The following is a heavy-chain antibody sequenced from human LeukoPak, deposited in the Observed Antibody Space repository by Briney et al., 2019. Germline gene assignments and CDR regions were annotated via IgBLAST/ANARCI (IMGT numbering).Heavy chain of an antibody. J-gene: IGHJ3*02. CDR1: GGTFSSYA. V-gene: IGHV1-69*05. Sequence: SVKVSCKASGGTFSSYAISWVRQAPGQGLEWMGGIIPIFGTAYYAQKFQGRVTITTDESTSTAYMELSSLRSEDTAVYYCARDGYYDSSGPSKAYAFDIWGQGTMVTVSS. CDR3: ARDGYYDSSGPSKAYAFDI. D-gene: IGHD3-22*01. CDR2: IIPIFGTA.